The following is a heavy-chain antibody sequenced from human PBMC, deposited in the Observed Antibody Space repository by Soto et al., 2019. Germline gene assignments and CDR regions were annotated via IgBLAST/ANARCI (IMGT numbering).Heavy chain of an antibody. CDR2: ISGSGGST. CDR3: TKNALQGAVAGPNWFDP. CDR1: GFTFSNYA. V-gene: IGHV3-23*01. J-gene: IGHJ5*02. D-gene: IGHD6-19*01. Sequence: EVQLLESGGGLVEPGGSLRLSYAASGFTFSNYAMNWVRQAPGKGLEWVSAISGSGGSTYYADTVKGRFTISRDNSKNTLYVQMNSLRAEDTAVYYCTKNALQGAVAGPNWFDPWGQGTLVTVSS.